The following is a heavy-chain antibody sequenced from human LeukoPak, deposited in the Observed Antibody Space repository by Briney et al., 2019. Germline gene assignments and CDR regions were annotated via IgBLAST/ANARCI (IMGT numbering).Heavy chain of an antibody. CDR3: ARGLRITGTAVDYYYGMDV. D-gene: IGHD1-7*01. Sequence: GRSLRLSCAASGFTFSSYAMSWVRQAPGKGLEWVSGTSGSGRSIHYADSVKGRFTISRDNSKNTLYLQMNSLRAEDTAVYYCARGLRITGTAVDYYYGMDVWGQGTTVTVSS. J-gene: IGHJ6*02. CDR2: TSGSGRSI. V-gene: IGHV3-23*01. CDR1: GFTFSSYA.